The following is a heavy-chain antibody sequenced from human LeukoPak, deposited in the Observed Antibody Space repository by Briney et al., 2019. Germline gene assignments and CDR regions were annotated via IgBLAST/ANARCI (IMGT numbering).Heavy chain of an antibody. J-gene: IGHJ5*02. V-gene: IGHV4-61*01. Sequence: SETLSLTCTVSGGPVSSGSYYWSWIRQPPGKGLEWIGYIYYSGSTNYNPSLKSRVTISVDTSKNQFSLKLSSVTAADTAVYYCARGVYCSSTSCPVRNWFDPWGQGTLVTVSS. D-gene: IGHD2-2*01. CDR2: IYYSGST. CDR1: GGPVSSGSYY. CDR3: ARGVYCSSTSCPVRNWFDP.